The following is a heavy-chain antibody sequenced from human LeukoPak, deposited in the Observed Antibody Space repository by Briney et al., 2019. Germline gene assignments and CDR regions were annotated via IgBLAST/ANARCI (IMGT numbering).Heavy chain of an antibody. CDR2: ISGSGDTT. CDR1: GFTFSSYA. Sequence: GGSLRLSCAASGFTFSSYAMSWVRQAPGKGLEWVSSISGSGDTTYYADSLKGRFTISRDNSKNTLYLQMNSLRTDDTAVYYCARGQRAHVEWSSYMDVWGKGTTVTVSS. CDR3: ARGQRAHVEWSSYMDV. V-gene: IGHV3-23*01. D-gene: IGHD3-3*01. J-gene: IGHJ6*03.